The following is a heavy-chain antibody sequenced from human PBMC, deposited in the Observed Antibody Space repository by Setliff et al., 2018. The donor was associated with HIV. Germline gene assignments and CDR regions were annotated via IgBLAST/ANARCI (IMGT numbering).Heavy chain of an antibody. CDR1: GYTFTSYA. D-gene: IGHD6-6*01. V-gene: IGHV1-3*01. J-gene: IGHJ5*02. CDR2: INAGNGNT. CDR3: ARGFSVYSSSDPLLNWLDP. Sequence: GASVKVSCKASGYTFTSYAMHWVRQAPGQRLEWMGWINAGNGNTKFSQKFQGRVTITRDTSASTAYMDLSSLRSEDTAVYYCARGFSVYSSSDPLLNWLDPWGQGTLVTVPQ.